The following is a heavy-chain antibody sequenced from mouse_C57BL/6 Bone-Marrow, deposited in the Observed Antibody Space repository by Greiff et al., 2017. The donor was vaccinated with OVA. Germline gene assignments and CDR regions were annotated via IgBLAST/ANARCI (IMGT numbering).Heavy chain of an antibody. Sequence: EVMLVESGGDLVKPGGSLKLSCAASGFTFSSYGMSWVRQTPDKRLEWVATISSGGSYTYYPDSVKGRFTISRDNAKNTLYLQMSSLKSEDTAMYYCARRGNYDYGGYYAMDYWGQGTSVTVSS. CDR2: ISSGGSYT. J-gene: IGHJ4*01. D-gene: IGHD2-4*01. CDR3: ARRGNYDYGGYYAMDY. V-gene: IGHV5-6*02. CDR1: GFTFSSYG.